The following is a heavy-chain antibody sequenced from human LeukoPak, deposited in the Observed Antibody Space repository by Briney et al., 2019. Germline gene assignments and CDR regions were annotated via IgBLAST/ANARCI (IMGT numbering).Heavy chain of an antibody. D-gene: IGHD3-10*01. V-gene: IGHV3-30*18. Sequence: GGSLRLSCAASGFTFSSYSMHWVRQAPGKGLEWVAVISYDGSNKYYADSVKGRFTISRDNSKNTLYLQMNSLRAEDTAVYYCAKGPWFGELLSDYWGQGTLVTVSS. CDR2: ISYDGSNK. J-gene: IGHJ4*02. CDR3: AKGPWFGELLSDY. CDR1: GFTFSSYS.